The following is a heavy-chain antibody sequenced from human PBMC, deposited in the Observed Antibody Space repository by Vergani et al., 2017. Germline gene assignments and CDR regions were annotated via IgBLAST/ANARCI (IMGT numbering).Heavy chain of an antibody. J-gene: IGHJ4*02. CDR1: GYSFTSYW. CDR3: SRVRSIAVAGTEFDY. CDR2: IDPSDSYT. D-gene: IGHD6-19*01. V-gene: IGHV5-10-1*03. Sequence: DVQLVQSGAEVKKPGESLRISCEGSGYSFTSYWIRWVRQMPGKGLEWMGRIDPSDSYTNYSPSFQGHVTISADKSISTAYLQWSSLKASDTAMYYCSRVRSIAVAGTEFDYWGQGTLVTVSS.